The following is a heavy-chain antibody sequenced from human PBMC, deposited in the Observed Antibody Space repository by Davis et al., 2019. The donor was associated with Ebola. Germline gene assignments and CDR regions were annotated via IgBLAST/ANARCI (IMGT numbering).Heavy chain of an antibody. Sequence: AASVKVSCKASGYTFTSYGISWVRQAPGQGLEWMGIYNPSGTTTTYAQKFQGRVTMTSDTSTSTVYMELSSLTSEDTAVYYCTSGSYAGGEDYWGQGTLVTVSS. CDR2: YNPSGTTT. CDR1: GYTFTSYG. D-gene: IGHD1-26*01. J-gene: IGHJ4*02. CDR3: TSGSYAGGEDY. V-gene: IGHV1-46*01.